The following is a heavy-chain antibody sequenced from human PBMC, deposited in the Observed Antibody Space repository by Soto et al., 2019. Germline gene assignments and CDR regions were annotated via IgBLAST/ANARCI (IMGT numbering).Heavy chain of an antibody. J-gene: IGHJ2*01. V-gene: IGHV1-69*13. CDR2: IIPIFGTA. CDR1: GGTFSSYA. D-gene: IGHD2-8*01. Sequence: SVKVSCEASGGTFSSYAISWVRQAPGQGLEWMGGIIPIFGTANYAQKFQGRVTITADESTSTAYMELSSLRSEDTAVYYCARVNYCTNGVCYTPHWYFDLWGRGTLVTVSS. CDR3: ARVNYCTNGVCYTPHWYFDL.